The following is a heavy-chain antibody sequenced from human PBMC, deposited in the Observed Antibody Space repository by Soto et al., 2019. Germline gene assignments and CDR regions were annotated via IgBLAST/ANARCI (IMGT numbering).Heavy chain of an antibody. D-gene: IGHD3-10*01. CDR2: INPNGGSA. Sequence: ASVKVSCKASGYTFISNYMNWVRQAPGQGLEWMGIINPNGGSASYPQKFQGRVTLTRDTSTSTAYMELSSLRSEDTAVYYCARTASPPLSITMVTIPIYGMDVWGQGTTVTVSS. CDR1: GYTFISNY. CDR3: ARTASPPLSITMVTIPIYGMDV. J-gene: IGHJ6*02. V-gene: IGHV1-46*01.